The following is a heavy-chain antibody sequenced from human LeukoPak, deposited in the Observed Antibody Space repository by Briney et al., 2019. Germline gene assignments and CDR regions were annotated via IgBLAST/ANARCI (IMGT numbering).Heavy chain of an antibody. CDR2: ISSSGSTI. J-gene: IGHJ2*01. CDR1: GFTFSDYY. V-gene: IGHV3-11*01. D-gene: IGHD3-9*01. Sequence: GGSLRLSCAASGFTFSDYYMSWIRQAPGKGLEWVSYISSSGSTIYYADSVKGRFTISRDNAKNSLYLQMNSLRAEDMALYYCAKDGTLRYFDWLLSRDWYFDLWGRGTLVTVSS. CDR3: AKDGTLRYFDWLLSRDWYFDL.